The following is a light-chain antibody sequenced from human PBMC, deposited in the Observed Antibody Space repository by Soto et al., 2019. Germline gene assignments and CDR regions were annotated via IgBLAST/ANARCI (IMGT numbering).Light chain of an antibody. Sequence: QSALTQPASVSGSPGQSITISCTGTSSDVGSYNLVSWYQQHPGKAPKLMIYEGSKRPSGVSNRFSGSKSGNTASLTISGLKAEDEADYYCCSYAGSSTWLFGGGTKL. CDR1: SSDVGSYNL. CDR3: CSYAGSSTWL. CDR2: EGS. J-gene: IGLJ3*02. V-gene: IGLV2-23*01.